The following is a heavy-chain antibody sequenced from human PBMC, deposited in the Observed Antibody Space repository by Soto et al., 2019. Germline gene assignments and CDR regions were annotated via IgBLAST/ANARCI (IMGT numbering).Heavy chain of an antibody. CDR2: VYHTGTT. D-gene: IGHD6-13*01. V-gene: IGHV4-59*01. CDR3: ARDMSGGSSWYEFDS. CDR1: GDSIRSSY. J-gene: IGHJ4*02. Sequence: SETLSLTCTVSGDSIRSSYWSWVRRPPGRGLEWIGYVYHTGTTNSNPSLKSRVTISADTSKNLFSLKLIPVTPADTAVYFCARDMSGGSSWYEFDSWGPGTLVTVSS.